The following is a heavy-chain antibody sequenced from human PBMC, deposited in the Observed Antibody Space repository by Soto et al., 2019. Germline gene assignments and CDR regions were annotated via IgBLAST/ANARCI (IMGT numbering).Heavy chain of an antibody. Sequence: QVQLVESGGGVVQPGRSLRLSCAASGFTFSSYGMHWVRQAPGKGLEWVAVIWYDGSNKYYADSVKGRFTISRDNSQNTLYLQMNSLRAEDTAVYYCARDQQPRLGGYYYGMDVWGQGTTVTVSS. V-gene: IGHV3-33*01. CDR3: ARDQQPRLGGYYYGMDV. J-gene: IGHJ6*02. CDR2: IWYDGSNK. D-gene: IGHD2-15*01. CDR1: GFTFSSYG.